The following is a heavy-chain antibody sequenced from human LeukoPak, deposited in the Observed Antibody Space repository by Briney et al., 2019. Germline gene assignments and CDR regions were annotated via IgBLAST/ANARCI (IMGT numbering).Heavy chain of an antibody. CDR3: AKTPIFGVVIIAPFDY. D-gene: IGHD3-3*01. V-gene: IGHV3-23*01. CDR2: ISISGSKT. CDR1: EFDFSSHA. J-gene: IGHJ4*02. Sequence: GGSLRLSCAASEFDFSSHAMTWVRQAPRKGLEWVSAISISGSKTYYADSVKGRFTISRDNSKNTLYLQMNSLRAEDTAVYYCAKTPIFGVVIIAPFDYWGQGTLVTVSS.